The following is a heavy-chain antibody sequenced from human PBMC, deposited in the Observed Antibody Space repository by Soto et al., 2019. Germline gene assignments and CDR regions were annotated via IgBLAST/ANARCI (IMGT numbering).Heavy chain of an antibody. Sequence: PGGSLRLSCAASGFIFSSCPMSWVRHAPGRGLQWLSTISGSGDRAFYADSVRGRFTISGDSSKNTLYLQMNSLGAEDTAIYYCAKESWKNYFENWGQGTLVTVSS. CDR2: ISGSGDRA. CDR3: AKESWKNYFEN. CDR1: GFIFSSCP. J-gene: IGHJ4*02. D-gene: IGHD1-1*01. V-gene: IGHV3-23*01.